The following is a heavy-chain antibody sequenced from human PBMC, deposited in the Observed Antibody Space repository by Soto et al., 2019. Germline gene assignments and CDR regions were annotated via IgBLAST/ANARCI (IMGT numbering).Heavy chain of an antibody. J-gene: IGHJ3*02. CDR1: GYTFTGYY. CDR3: ARVRGTNLSLQDTVVKSSPTDAFDI. Sequence: ASVKVSCKASGYTFTGYYMHWVRQAPGQGLEWMGWINPNSGGTNYAQKFQGWVTMTRDTSISTAYMELSRLRSDDTAVYYCARVRGTNLSLQDTVVKSSPTDAFDIWGQGTMVTVSS. V-gene: IGHV1-2*04. CDR2: INPNSGGT. D-gene: IGHD2-15*01.